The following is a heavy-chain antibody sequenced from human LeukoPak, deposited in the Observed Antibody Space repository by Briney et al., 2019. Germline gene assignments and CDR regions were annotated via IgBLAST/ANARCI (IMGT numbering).Heavy chain of an antibody. CDR2: ISYDGSNK. Sequence: GRSLRLSCAASGFTFSSYGMHWVRQAPGKGLEWVAVISYDGSNKYYADSVKGRFTISRDNSKNTLYLQMNSLRAEDTAVYYCASSPIPWRFDYWGQGTLVTVSS. J-gene: IGHJ4*02. CDR1: GFTFSSYG. V-gene: IGHV3-30*03. D-gene: IGHD2-2*02. CDR3: ASSPIPWRFDY.